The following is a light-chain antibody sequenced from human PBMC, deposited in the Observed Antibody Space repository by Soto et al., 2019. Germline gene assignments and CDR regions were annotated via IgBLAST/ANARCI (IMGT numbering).Light chain of an antibody. CDR3: QHYNSYSEA. Sequence: SLLMQSPDTLSLSPGERATLSCRASRSLSSDYLAWYQQKPGQAPRLLIYGASSRATGVPDRFSGSGSGTEFTLTISSLQPDDFATYYCQHYNSYSEAFGQGTKVDIK. J-gene: IGKJ1*01. CDR1: RSLSSDY. CDR2: GAS. V-gene: IGKV3-20*01.